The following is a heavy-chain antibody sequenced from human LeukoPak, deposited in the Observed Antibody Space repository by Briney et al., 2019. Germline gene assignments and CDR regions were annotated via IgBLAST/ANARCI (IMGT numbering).Heavy chain of an antibody. J-gene: IGHJ6*03. Sequence: SETLSLTCTVSGGSISSYYWSWIRQPPGKGLEWIGYIYYSGSTNYNPSPKSRVTISVDTSKNQFSLKLSSVTAADSAVYYCARVLAVAGNYYYYYMDVWGKGTTVTVSS. CDR1: GGSISSYY. CDR2: IYYSGST. D-gene: IGHD6-19*01. CDR3: ARVLAVAGNYYYYYMDV. V-gene: IGHV4-59*01.